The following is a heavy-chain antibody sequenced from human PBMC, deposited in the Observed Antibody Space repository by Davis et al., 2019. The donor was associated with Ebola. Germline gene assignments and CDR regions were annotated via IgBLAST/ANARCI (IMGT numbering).Heavy chain of an antibody. J-gene: IGHJ4*02. V-gene: IGHV4-4*02. Sequence: SETLSLTCAVSGGSISSSNWWSWVRQPPGKGLEWIGEIYHSGSTNYNPSLKSRVTISVDTSKNQFSLKLSSVTAADTAVYYCAREKGAAANFDYWGQGTLVTVSS. CDR2: IYHSGST. CDR1: GGSISSSNW. D-gene: IGHD6-25*01. CDR3: AREKGAAANFDY.